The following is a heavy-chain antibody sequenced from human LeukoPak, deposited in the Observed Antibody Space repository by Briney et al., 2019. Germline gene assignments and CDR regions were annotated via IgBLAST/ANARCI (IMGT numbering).Heavy chain of an antibody. CDR2: ISYDGSNK. Sequence: GRSLRLSCAASGFTFSSYAMHWVRQAPGKGLEWVAVISYDGSNKYYADSVKGRFTISRDNAKNSSYLQMNNLRPEDTALYYCATGNDILTSFYEWGLGTLVTVSS. V-gene: IGHV3-30-3*01. CDR3: ATGNDILTSFYE. CDR1: GFTFSSYA. J-gene: IGHJ4*02. D-gene: IGHD3-9*01.